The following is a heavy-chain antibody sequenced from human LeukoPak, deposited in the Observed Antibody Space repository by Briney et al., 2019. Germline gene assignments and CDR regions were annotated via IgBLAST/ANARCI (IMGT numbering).Heavy chain of an antibody. CDR2: ISRDGSST. J-gene: IGHJ4*02. CDR1: GFTFFNYW. CDR3: ARDIPTSAWYVDY. Sequence: PGGSLRLSCEASGFTFFNYWMHWVRQAPGRGLVWVSRISRDGSSTSYADSVKGRFTISRDNAKSTLYLQMNSLRAEDTAVYYCARDIPTSAWYVDYWGQGTLVTVSS. V-gene: IGHV3-74*01. D-gene: IGHD2-21*01.